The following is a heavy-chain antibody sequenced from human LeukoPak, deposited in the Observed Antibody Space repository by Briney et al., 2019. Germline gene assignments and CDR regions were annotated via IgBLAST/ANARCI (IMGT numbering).Heavy chain of an antibody. CDR3: ARAYSGYSIDF. Sequence: ASVKVSCKASGYTFTTYYMHWVRQAPGQGLEWMGIINPSDGSTSYAQKFQDRVTMTRDTSTSTVYMELSSLRSEDTAVYYCARAYSGYSIDFWGQGTLVTVSS. CDR2: INPSDGST. V-gene: IGHV1-46*01. J-gene: IGHJ4*02. D-gene: IGHD3-22*01. CDR1: GYTFTTYY.